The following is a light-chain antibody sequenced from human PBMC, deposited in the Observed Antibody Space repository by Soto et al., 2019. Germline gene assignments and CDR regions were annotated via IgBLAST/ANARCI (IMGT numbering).Light chain of an antibody. CDR3: QQLKSYPIT. V-gene: IGKV1D-8*03. J-gene: IGKJ5*01. Sequence: VIWMTQSPTLLSASTGDRVTISCLMSQGISSYLAWYQQKPGKAPKLLINAASTLQSGVPSRFSGSGSGTDFTLTISSLQPEDFATYYCQQLKSYPITCGQGTRREIK. CDR2: AAS. CDR1: QGISSY.